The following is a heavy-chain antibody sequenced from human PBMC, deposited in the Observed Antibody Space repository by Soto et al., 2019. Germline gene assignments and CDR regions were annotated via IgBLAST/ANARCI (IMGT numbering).Heavy chain of an antibody. CDR3: ASSPRGSYFDY. J-gene: IGHJ4*02. Sequence: QLQLQESGPGLVKPSETLSLTCTVSGGSISSSSYYWGWIRQPPGKGLEWIGSIYYSGSTYYNPSLKSRVIISVDTSKNQFSLKLSSVTAADTAVYYCASSPRGSYFDYWGQGTLVTVSS. CDR2: IYYSGST. CDR1: GGSISSSSYY. V-gene: IGHV4-39*01. D-gene: IGHD1-26*01.